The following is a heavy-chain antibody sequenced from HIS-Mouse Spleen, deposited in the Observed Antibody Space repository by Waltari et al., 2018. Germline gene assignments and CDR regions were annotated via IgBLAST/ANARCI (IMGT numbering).Heavy chain of an antibody. CDR2: IYYSGST. CDR3: ARDTVVVAATDAFDI. J-gene: IGHJ3*02. D-gene: IGHD2-15*01. CDR1: GGSISSGGYH. V-gene: IGHV4-31*03. Sequence: QVQLQESGPGLVKPSQTLSLPCTVSGGSISSGGYHWGVIRQHPGKGLEWIGYIYYSGSTYYNPSLKSRVTISVDTSKNQFSLKLSSVTAADTAVYYCARDTVVVAATDAFDIWGQGTMVTVSS.